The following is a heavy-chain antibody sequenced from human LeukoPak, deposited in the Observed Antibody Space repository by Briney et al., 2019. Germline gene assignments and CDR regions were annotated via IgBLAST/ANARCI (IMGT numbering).Heavy chain of an antibody. CDR2: IYYSGST. CDR1: GGSISSYY. J-gene: IGHJ4*01. Sequence: PSETLSLTCAVSGGSISSYYWSWIRQPPGKGLEWIGYIYYSGSTKYNPSLKSRRIISLDTSNNNFPLKQSSITTADNAVYYFGRVSGTAMAPPILDYWGHRTLLTVSS. D-gene: IGHD5-18*01. CDR3: GRVSGTAMAPPILDY. V-gene: IGHV4-59*01.